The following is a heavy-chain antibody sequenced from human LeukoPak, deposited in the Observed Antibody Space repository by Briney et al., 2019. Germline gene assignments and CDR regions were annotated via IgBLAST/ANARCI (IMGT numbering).Heavy chain of an antibody. CDR2: ITSSSTTI. CDR3: ARDSPQGAAAGTDY. CDR1: GFAFNTYS. J-gene: IGHJ4*02. D-gene: IGHD6-13*01. V-gene: IGHV3-48*01. Sequence: GGSLRLSCAASGFAFNTYSMNWVRQAPGKGLEWVSSITSSSTTIYYADSVKGRFTISRDNSKNTLYLQMNSLRAEDTAVYYCARDSPQGAAAGTDYWGQGTLVTVSS.